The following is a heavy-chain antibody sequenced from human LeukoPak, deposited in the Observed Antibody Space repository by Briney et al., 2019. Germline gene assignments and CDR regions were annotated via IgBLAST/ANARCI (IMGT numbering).Heavy chain of an antibody. V-gene: IGHV4-34*01. J-gene: IGHJ4*02. Sequence: SETLSLTCAVYGGSFSGYYWSWIRQPPGKGLEWIGEINHSGSTNYNPSLKGRVTISVDTSKNQFSLKLSSVTAADTAVYYCARADYDFWSGYYFYWGQGTLVTVSS. CDR2: INHSGST. CDR1: GGSFSGYY. D-gene: IGHD3-3*01. CDR3: ARADYDFWSGYYFY.